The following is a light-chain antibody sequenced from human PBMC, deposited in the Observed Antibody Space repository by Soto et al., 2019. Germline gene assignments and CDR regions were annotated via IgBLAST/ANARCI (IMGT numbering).Light chain of an antibody. Sequence: EVVLPQSPATLSLSPGASAPLSRRASQNVGNYLAWYQQKPGQAPRLLIYDASNRATGIPARFSGSGSGTDFTLTISSLEPEDFAVYYCQQRSNWPRTFGQGTRLEIK. CDR3: QQRSNWPRT. CDR2: DAS. V-gene: IGKV3-11*01. CDR1: QNVGNY. J-gene: IGKJ5*01.